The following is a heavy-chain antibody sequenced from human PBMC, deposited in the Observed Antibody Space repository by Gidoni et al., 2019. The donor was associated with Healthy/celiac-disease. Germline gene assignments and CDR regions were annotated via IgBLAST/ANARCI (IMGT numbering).Heavy chain of an antibody. V-gene: IGHV4-39*07. Sequence: QLQLQESGPGLVKPSETLSLTCTVSGGSISSSSYYWGWIRQPPGKGLAWIGSIYYSGSTYYNPSLKSRVTISVDTSKNQFSLKLSSVTAADTAVYYCARDRGITMVRGVGEFDPWGQGTLVTVSS. CDR3: ARDRGITMVRGVGEFDP. J-gene: IGHJ5*02. CDR2: IYYSGST. D-gene: IGHD3-10*01. CDR1: GGSISSSSYY.